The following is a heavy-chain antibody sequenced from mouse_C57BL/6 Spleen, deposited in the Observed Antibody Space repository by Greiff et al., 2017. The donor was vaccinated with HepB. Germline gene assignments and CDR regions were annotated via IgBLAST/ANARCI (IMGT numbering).Heavy chain of an antibody. CDR3: AGHAEGGFAY. Sequence: EVQLVESGGDLVKPGGSLKLSCAASGFTFSSYGMSWVRQTPDKRLEWVATISSGGSYTYYPDSVKGRFTISRDNAKNTLYLQMSSLKSEDTAMYYCAGHAEGGFAYWGQGTLVTVSA. CDR2: ISSGGSYT. J-gene: IGHJ3*01. CDR1: GFTFSSYG. V-gene: IGHV5-6*01.